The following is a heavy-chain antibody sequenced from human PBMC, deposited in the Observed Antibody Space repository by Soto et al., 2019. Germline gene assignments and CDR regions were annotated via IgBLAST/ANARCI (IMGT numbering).Heavy chain of an antibody. CDR3: ARDRPIGRDIAAPFDP. D-gene: IGHD6-13*01. J-gene: IGHJ5*02. Sequence: QVQLVQSGAEVKKSGSSVKVSCKASGGTFSSYAISWVRQAPGQGLEWMGGIIPIFGTANYAQKFQGRVTITADESTSTAYMELSSLRSEDTAVYYCARDRPIGRDIAAPFDPWGQGTLVTVSS. CDR1: GGTFSSYA. V-gene: IGHV1-69*01. CDR2: IIPIFGTA.